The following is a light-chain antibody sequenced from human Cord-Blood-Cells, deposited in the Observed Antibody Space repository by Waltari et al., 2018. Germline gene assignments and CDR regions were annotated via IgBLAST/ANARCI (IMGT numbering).Light chain of an antibody. Sequence: EIVLTQSPGTLSLSPGERATLSCRASQSVSSSSLAWYQQKPDQAPRLLIYGASSRATGIPDRFSGSGSGTDFTLTISRLEPEDFAVYYCQQYGSSPSFGGGTKVEIK. CDR2: GAS. V-gene: IGKV3-20*01. CDR1: QSVSSSS. J-gene: IGKJ4*01. CDR3: QQYGSSPS.